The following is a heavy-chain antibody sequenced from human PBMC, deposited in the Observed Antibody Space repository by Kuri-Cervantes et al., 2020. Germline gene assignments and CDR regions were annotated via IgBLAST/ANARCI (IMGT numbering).Heavy chain of an antibody. D-gene: IGHD1-26*01. Sequence: ESLKISCAVYGGSFSGYYWSWIRQPPGKGLEWIGEINHSGSTNYNPSLKSRVTISVDTSKNQFSLKLSSVTAADTAVYYCAGSLSGSRDYWGQGTLVTVSS. V-gene: IGHV4-34*01. CDR1: GGSFSGYY. CDR3: AGSLSGSRDY. J-gene: IGHJ4*02. CDR2: INHSGST.